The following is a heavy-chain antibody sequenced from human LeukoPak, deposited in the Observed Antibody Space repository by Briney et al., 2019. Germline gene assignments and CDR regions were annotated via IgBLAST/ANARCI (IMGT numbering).Heavy chain of an antibody. J-gene: IGHJ3*02. Sequence: SETLSLTCTVSGGSISSYYWSWIRQPPGKDLDWLGNIYYSGSTNYNPSLKSRVTISVDTSKNQFSLKLSSVTAADTAVYYCARHSPPGPYDSSGYYAFDIWGQGTMVTVSS. CDR3: ARHSPPGPYDSSGYYAFDI. CDR1: GGSISSYY. CDR2: IYYSGST. V-gene: IGHV4-59*08. D-gene: IGHD3-22*01.